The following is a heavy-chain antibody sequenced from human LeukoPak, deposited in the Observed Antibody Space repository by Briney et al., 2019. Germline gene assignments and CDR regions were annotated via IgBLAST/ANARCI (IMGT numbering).Heavy chain of an antibody. J-gene: IGHJ6*02. D-gene: IGHD3-3*02. CDR3: ARAHLSPYYYYGMDV. Sequence: SETLSLTCTVSGGSISSGGYYWSWIRQHPGKGLEWIGYIYYSGSTYYNPSLKSRVTISVDTSKNQFSLKLSSVTAADTAVYYCARAHLSPYYYYGMDVWGQGTTVTVSS. CDR2: IYYSGST. V-gene: IGHV4-31*03. CDR1: GGSISSGGYY.